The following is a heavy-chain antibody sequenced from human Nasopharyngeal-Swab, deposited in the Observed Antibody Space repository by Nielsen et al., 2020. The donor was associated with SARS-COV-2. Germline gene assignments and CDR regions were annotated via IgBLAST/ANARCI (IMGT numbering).Heavy chain of an antibody. CDR3: ARGDRSGSYYPDY. Sequence: GEFLKISCAASGFTFSSYSMNWVRQAPGKGLEWVSSISSSSSYIYYADSVKGRFTISRDNAKNSLYLQMNSLRAEDTAVYYCARGDRSGSYYPDYWGQGTLVTVSS. CDR2: ISSSSSYI. V-gene: IGHV3-21*01. J-gene: IGHJ4*02. D-gene: IGHD3-10*01. CDR1: GFTFSSYS.